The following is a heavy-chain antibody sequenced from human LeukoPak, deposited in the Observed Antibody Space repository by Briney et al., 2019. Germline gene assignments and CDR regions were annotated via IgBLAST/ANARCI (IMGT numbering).Heavy chain of an antibody. J-gene: IGHJ6*04. CDR1: GFTFSRYS. V-gene: IGHV3-48*04. Sequence: GGSLRLSCTASGFTFSRYSMNWVRQAPGKGLEWLSYIRSDSTIIDYADSVKGRFTISRDNAKNSLYLQMNSLRAEDTAVYYCAELGITMIGGVWGKGTTVTISS. CDR3: AELGITMIGGV. CDR2: IRSDSTII. D-gene: IGHD3-10*02.